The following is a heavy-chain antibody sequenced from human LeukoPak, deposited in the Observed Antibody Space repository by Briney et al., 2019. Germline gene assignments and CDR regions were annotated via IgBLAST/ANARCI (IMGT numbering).Heavy chain of an antibody. Sequence: PSETLSLTCTVSGGSISSYYWSWIRQPPGKGLEWIGYISYSGSTNYNPSLKSRVTISVDTFRNQFSLKLNSVTAADTAVYYCARVASSSWYEPDYWGQGTLVTVSS. J-gene: IGHJ4*02. V-gene: IGHV4-59*08. CDR1: GGSISSYY. CDR2: ISYSGST. CDR3: ARVASSSWYEPDY. D-gene: IGHD6-13*01.